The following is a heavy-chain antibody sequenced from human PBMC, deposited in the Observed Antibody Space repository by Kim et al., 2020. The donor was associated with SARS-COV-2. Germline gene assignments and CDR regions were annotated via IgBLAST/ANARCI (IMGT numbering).Heavy chain of an antibody. Sequence: GGSLRLSCAVSGFTFNDYGMSWVRQAPGRGLEWVSGISRNGDRIGYADPVKGRFTISRDNAKNSLYLQMNSLRAEDTALYHCARDLMGGQVDLWGQGTLVTVSS. J-gene: IGHJ5*02. D-gene: IGHD2-8*01. CDR1: GFTFNDYG. CDR2: ISRNGDRI. CDR3: ARDLMGGQVDL. V-gene: IGHV3-20*01.